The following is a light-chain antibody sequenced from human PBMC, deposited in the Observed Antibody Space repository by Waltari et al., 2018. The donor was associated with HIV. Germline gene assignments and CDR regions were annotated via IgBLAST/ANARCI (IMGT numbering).Light chain of an antibody. CDR1: QSLDGW. CDR2: RTS. J-gene: IGKJ4*01. V-gene: IGKV1-5*03. CDR3: QHYNGYPIS. Sequence: DIQMTQSPSTVSASVGEPVTIPCRASQSLDGWLAWYQQKPGKAPKLLIYRTSTLHSGVPSRFSGSGDWTEFTLTISSLQPDDIATYHCQHYNGYPISFGGGTTVEI.